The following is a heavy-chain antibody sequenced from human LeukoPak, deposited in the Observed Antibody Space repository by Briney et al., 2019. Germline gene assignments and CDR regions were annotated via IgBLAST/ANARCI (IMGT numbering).Heavy chain of an antibody. J-gene: IGHJ5*02. V-gene: IGHV1-2*02. CDR2: INPNSGGT. D-gene: IGHD1-1*01. CDR1: GYTFTGYY. CDR3: ARVGVQLVTTDWFDP. Sequence: GASVKVSCKASGYTFTGYYMHWVRQAPGQGLEWMGWINPNSGGTNYAQKFQGRVTMTRDTSISTAYMELSRLRSDDTAVYYCARVGVQLVTTDWFDPWGQGTLVTVSS.